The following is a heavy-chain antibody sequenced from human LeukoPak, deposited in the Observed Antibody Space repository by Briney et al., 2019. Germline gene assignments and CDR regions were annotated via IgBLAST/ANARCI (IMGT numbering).Heavy chain of an antibody. CDR3: ARAVVAATRPYFDY. D-gene: IGHD2-15*01. CDR1: GYTFTSYG. J-gene: IGHJ4*02. Sequence: ASVKVSCKASGYTFTSYGISWVRQAPGQGLDWMGGIIPIFGTANYAQKFQGRVTITADESTSTAYMELSSLRSEDTAVYYCARAVVAATRPYFDYWGQGTLVTVSS. CDR2: IIPIFGTA. V-gene: IGHV1-69*13.